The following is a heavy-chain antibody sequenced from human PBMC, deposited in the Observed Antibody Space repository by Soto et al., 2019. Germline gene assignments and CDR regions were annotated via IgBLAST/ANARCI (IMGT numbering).Heavy chain of an antibody. Sequence: GGSLRLSCAASGFTFSMYAMSWVRQAPGKGLEWVSGITGSGSRTYSADSVKGRFTISRDNSKNTLFLEMNSLRVEDTAVYYCAKDGGYSSSSWASDYWGQGTPVTVSS. CDR3: AKDGGYSSSSWASDY. CDR1: GFTFSMYA. J-gene: IGHJ4*02. V-gene: IGHV3-23*01. CDR2: ITGSGSRT. D-gene: IGHD6-6*01.